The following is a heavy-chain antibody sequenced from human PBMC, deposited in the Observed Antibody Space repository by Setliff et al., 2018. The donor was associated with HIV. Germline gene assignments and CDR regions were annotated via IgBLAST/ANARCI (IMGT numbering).Heavy chain of an antibody. D-gene: IGHD4-17*01. CDR3: ARLTTGAAFDI. V-gene: IGHV4-4*02. CDR2: IYHSGST. CDR1: GGSISSTNW. J-gene: IGHJ3*02. Sequence: ETLSLTCAVSGGSISSTNWWSWVRQPPGKGLEWIGEIYHSGSTNYKPSLKSRVTISVDKSKNQFSLKLSSVTAADTAVYYCARLTTGAAFDIWGQGTMVTVSS.